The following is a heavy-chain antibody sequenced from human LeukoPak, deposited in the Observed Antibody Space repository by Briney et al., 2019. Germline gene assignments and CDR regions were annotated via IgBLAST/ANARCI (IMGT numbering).Heavy chain of an antibody. CDR3: AKDPPPGYYDSSGYYYVAAEYFQH. CDR1: GFTFSSYA. V-gene: IGHV3-23*01. Sequence: GGSLRLSCAASGFTFSSYAMSWVRQAPGKGLEWVSAISGSGGSTYYADSVKGRFTISRANSKNTLYLQMNSLRAEDTAVYYCAKDPPPGYYDSSGYYYVAAEYFQHWGQGTLVTVSS. D-gene: IGHD3-22*01. CDR2: ISGSGGST. J-gene: IGHJ1*01.